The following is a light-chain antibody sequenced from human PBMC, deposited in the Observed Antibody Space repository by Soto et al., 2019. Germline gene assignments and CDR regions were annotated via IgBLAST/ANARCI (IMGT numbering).Light chain of an antibody. V-gene: IGKV3-20*01. Sequence: SRWTPYQSKEERATLSYRASQSVSSSYLAWYQQKPGQAPRLLIYDASNRATGIPARFSGSGSGTDFTLTVCCLEAEDFILYCCPVCGVLLTRFG. CDR3: PVCGVLLTR. CDR2: DAS. CDR1: QSVSSSY. J-gene: IGKJ2*03.